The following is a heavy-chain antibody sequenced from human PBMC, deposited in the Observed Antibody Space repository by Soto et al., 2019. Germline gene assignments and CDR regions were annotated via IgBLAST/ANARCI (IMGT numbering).Heavy chain of an antibody. CDR3: ASVSAAQYYYGMDA. V-gene: IGHV3-74*01. J-gene: IGHJ6*02. CDR1: EFTFSTYW. D-gene: IGHD4-4*01. Sequence: EVQLVESGGGLVQPGGSLRLSCAASEFTFSTYWMHWVRQAPGKWLEWVARIDTTGSTTTYAGSVQGRFTISRDNAKNTLYLQMHSVRDEDTAVYYCASVSAAQYYYGMDAWGQGTTVTVSS. CDR2: IDTTGSTT.